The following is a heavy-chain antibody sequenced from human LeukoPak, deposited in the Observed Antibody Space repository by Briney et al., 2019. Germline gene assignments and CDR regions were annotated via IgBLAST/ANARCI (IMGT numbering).Heavy chain of an antibody. J-gene: IGHJ4*02. Sequence: GGSLRLSCAASGFTFSSYSMNWVRQAPGKGLEWVSSISSSSSYIYYADSVKGRFTISRDNAKNSLYLQMNSLRAEDTAVYYCARDLGVSWFGEPQGDYWGQGTLVTVSS. CDR1: GFTFSSYS. CDR2: ISSSSSYI. V-gene: IGHV3-21*01. D-gene: IGHD3-10*01. CDR3: ARDLGVSWFGEPQGDY.